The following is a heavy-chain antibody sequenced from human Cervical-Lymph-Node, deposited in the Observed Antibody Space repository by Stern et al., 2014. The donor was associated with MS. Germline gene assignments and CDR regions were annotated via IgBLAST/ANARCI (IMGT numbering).Heavy chain of an antibody. CDR1: GFTLSSYG. V-gene: IGHV3-33*01. CDR2: IWYDGSNE. D-gene: IGHD4-23*01. CDR3: AREGGNTAEYFQH. Sequence: VHLVESGGGVVQPGRSLRLSCAASGFTLSSYGMHWVRQAPGKGLEWVAVIWYDGSNEYYADSVKGRFTISRDNSKNTLYLQMNSLRAEDTAVYYCAREGGNTAEYFQHWGQGTLVTVSS. J-gene: IGHJ1*01.